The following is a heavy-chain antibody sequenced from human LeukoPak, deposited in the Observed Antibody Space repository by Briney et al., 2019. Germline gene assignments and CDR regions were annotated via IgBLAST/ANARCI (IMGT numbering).Heavy chain of an antibody. V-gene: IGHV3-23*01. D-gene: IGHD3-22*01. CDR3: AKDPHYYDSSGYYSGYFDY. CDR1: GFTFSSYA. J-gene: IGHJ4*02. Sequence: GGSLRLSCAASGFTFSSYAMSWVRQAPGKGLEWVSAISGSGGSTYYADSVKGRFTISRDNSKNTLYLQMNSLRAEDTAVYYCAKDPHYYDSSGYYSGYFDYWGQGTLVTVSS. CDR2: ISGSGGST.